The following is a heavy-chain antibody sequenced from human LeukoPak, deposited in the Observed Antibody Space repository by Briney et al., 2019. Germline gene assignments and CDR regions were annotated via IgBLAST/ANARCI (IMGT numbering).Heavy chain of an antibody. CDR3: ARDDSTAHHAFDV. CDR2: IRSSGSTI. Sequence: PGGSLRLSCAASGFTFSSYGMNWVRRAPGKGLEWVSYIRSSGSTIYYADSVKGRFTISRDNAKNSLYLQMNSLRDEDTAVYFCARDDSTAHHAFDVWGHGTMVTVSS. CDR1: GFTFSSYG. V-gene: IGHV3-48*02. J-gene: IGHJ3*01. D-gene: IGHD3-22*01.